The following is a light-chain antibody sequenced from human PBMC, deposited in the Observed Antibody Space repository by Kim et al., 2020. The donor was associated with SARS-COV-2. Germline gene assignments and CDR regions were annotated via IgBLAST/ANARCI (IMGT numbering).Light chain of an antibody. J-gene: IGLJ3*02. CDR2: EVS. V-gene: IGLV2-23*02. CDR1: SGDIGNYNL. Sequence: GQSITISGTGASGDIGNYNLVSWYQHHPGKVPKLLIFEVSKRPSGVPNRFSGSKSGNTASLTISGLQAEDEADYYCSSFADGSTLVFGGGTQLTVL. CDR3: SSFADGSTLV.